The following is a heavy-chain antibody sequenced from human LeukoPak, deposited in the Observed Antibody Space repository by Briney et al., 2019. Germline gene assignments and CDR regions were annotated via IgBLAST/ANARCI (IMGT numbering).Heavy chain of an antibody. D-gene: IGHD6-13*01. CDR1: GYTFTSYG. Sequence: GASVKVSCEASGYTFTSYGISWVRQAPGQGLEWMGWISAYNGNTNYAQKLQGRVTMTTDTSTSTAYMELRSLRSDDTAVYYCARDPIGYSSSWYPNYWGQGTLVTVSS. CDR3: ARDPIGYSSSWYPNY. J-gene: IGHJ4*02. V-gene: IGHV1-18*01. CDR2: ISAYNGNT.